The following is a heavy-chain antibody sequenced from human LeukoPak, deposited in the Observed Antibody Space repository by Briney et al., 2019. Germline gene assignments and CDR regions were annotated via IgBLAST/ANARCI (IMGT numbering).Heavy chain of an antibody. D-gene: IGHD4-17*01. J-gene: IGHJ4*02. CDR1: GGSISSSNW. Sequence: SGTLSLTCAVSGGSISSSNWWSWVRQPPGKGLEWIGEIYHSGSTNYNPSLKSRVTMSVDTSKNQFSLKLSSVTAADTAVYYCAGLRRHGEYGPETDWGQGTLVTVSS. CDR3: AGLRRHGEYGPETD. V-gene: IGHV4-4*02. CDR2: IYHSGST.